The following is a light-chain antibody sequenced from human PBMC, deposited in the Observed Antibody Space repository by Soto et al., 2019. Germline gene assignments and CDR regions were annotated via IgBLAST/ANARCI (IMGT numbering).Light chain of an antibody. Sequence: SSELTQPPSVSVAPGQTARITCGGNNIGSESVHWYQQKPGQAPVLVVYDDSDRPSGISERFSGSNSGNTATLTISRVEAGDEADYHCQVWDSSSDHVVFGGGTKLTVL. CDR1: NIGSES. V-gene: IGLV3-21*02. CDR3: QVWDSSSDHVV. CDR2: DDS. J-gene: IGLJ2*01.